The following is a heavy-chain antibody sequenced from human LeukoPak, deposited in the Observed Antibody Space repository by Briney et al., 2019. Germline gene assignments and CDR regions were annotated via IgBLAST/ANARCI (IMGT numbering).Heavy chain of an antibody. D-gene: IGHD3-22*01. J-gene: IGHJ4*02. CDR2: ISDGGSTT. CDR3: SRSAYYDGSGNYYDY. CDR1: GFTFSSYA. Sequence: PGGSLRLSCAASGFTFSSYAMTRVRQAPGKGLVWVSRISDGGSTTTYADSVKGRFTISRDNAKNTLYLQMNGLRAEDTAVYYCSRSAYYDGSGNYYDYWGQGTLVTVSS. V-gene: IGHV3-74*01.